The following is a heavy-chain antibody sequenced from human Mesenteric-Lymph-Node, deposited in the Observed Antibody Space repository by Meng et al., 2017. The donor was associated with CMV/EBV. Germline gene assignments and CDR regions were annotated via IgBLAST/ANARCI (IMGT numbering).Heavy chain of an antibody. CDR3: ARGQSGWYKDAFEI. V-gene: IGHV3-30*04. J-gene: IGHJ3*02. D-gene: IGHD6-19*01. CDR2: VSLDGSHE. Sequence: GESLKISCETSGFTFSSYGLHWIRQAPGKGLEWVAVVSLDGSHEYYADSVKGRFTISRDNSENTLYLQMNSLRAEDTAVYYCARGQSGWYKDAFEIWGQGTMVTVSS. CDR1: GFTFSSYG.